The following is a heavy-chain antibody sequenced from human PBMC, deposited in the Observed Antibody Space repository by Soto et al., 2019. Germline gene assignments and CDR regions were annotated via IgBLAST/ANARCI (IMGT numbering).Heavy chain of an antibody. J-gene: IGHJ4*02. CDR1: GGSISSYN. V-gene: IGHV4-59*01. CDR2: IYYSGST. Sequence: QVQLQESGPGLVRPSETLSLTCTVSGGSISSYNWSWLRQPPGKGLEWIGSIYYSGSTNYNPSLKSRVTLSVDTSKNQFSLKLSSVSAADTAMYYCARVQAGTIDYWGQGALVTVSS. D-gene: IGHD1-1*01. CDR3: ARVQAGTIDY.